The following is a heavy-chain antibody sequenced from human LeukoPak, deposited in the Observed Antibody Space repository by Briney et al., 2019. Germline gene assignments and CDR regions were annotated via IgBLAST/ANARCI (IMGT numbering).Heavy chain of an antibody. CDR3: AREVGIAVAGPTGAFDY. J-gene: IGHJ4*02. D-gene: IGHD6-19*01. V-gene: IGHV1-69*01. CDR2: IIPIFGTA. CDR1: GGTFSSYA. Sequence: SVKVSCKASGGTFSSYAISWVRQAPGRGLEWMGGIIPIFGTANYAQKFQGRVTITADESTSTAYMELSSLGSEDTAVYYCAREVGIAVAGPTGAFDYWGQGTLVTVSS.